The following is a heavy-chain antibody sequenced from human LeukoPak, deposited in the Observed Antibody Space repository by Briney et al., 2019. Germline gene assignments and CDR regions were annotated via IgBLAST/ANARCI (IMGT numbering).Heavy chain of an antibody. Sequence: SETLSLTCTVSGGSISSSSYYWGWIRQPTGKGLEWIGSIYYSGSTYYNPSLKSRVTISVDTSKNQFSLKLSSVTAADTAVYYCARGIVGATGYFDYWGQGTLVTVSS. CDR1: GGSISSSSYY. CDR2: IYYSGST. CDR3: ARGIVGATGYFDY. J-gene: IGHJ4*02. V-gene: IGHV4-39*01. D-gene: IGHD1-26*01.